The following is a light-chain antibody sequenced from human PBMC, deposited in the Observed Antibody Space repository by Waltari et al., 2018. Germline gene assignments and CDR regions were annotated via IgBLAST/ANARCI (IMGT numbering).Light chain of an antibody. CDR1: QSINTN. V-gene: IGKV3-11*01. Sequence: EIVLTQSPATLSLSPGERGTLSCRASQSINTNLAWYQQKPGQAPRLLIYAASNRATGSPARFRGSGSGTDITLTISSLEREDFAVYYCQQRRTWPSITFGQGTRLEIK. J-gene: IGKJ5*01. CDR2: AAS. CDR3: QQRRTWPSIT.